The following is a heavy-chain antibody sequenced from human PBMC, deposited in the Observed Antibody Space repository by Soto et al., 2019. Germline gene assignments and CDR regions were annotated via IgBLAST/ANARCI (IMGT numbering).Heavy chain of an antibody. CDR2: INHSGST. J-gene: IGHJ6*04. CDR1: GGSFSGYY. D-gene: IGHD3-9*01. Sequence: SETLSLTCAVYGGSFSGYYWSWIRQPPGKGLEWIGEINHSGSTNYNPSLKSRVTISVDTSKNQFSLKLSSVTAADTAVYYCARGSSPYYDILTGLFDVWGKGTTVPSPQ. CDR3: ARGSSPYYDILTGLFDV. V-gene: IGHV4-34*01.